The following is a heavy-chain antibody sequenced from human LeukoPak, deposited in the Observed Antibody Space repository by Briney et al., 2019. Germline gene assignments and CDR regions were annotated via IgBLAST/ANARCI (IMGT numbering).Heavy chain of an antibody. V-gene: IGHV4-4*07. CDR2: IYTSGST. CDR3: ARTLIPCLGCNSHYYFDY. D-gene: IGHD2/OR15-2a*01. J-gene: IGHJ4*02. Sequence: SETLSLTCTVSGGSISSYYWSWIRQPPGKGLEWIGRIYTSGSTNYNPSLKSRVTMSVDTSKNQFSLKLSSVTAADTAVYYCARTLIPCLGCNSHYYFDYWGQGTLVTVSS. CDR1: GGSISSYY.